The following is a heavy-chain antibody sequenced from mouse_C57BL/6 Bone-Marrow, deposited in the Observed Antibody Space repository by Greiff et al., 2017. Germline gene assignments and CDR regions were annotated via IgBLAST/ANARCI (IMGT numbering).Heavy chain of an antibody. CDR1: GFSLTSYG. V-gene: IGHV2-2*01. D-gene: IGHD4-1*02. CDR3: ATNWAHYAMDY. CDR2: IWSGGST. J-gene: IGHJ4*01. Sequence: QVQLKESGPGLVQPSQSLFITCTVSGFSLTSYGVHWVRQSPGKGLEWLGVIWSGGSTDYNAAFISRLSISKDNSKSQVFFKMNSLQADDTAIYYCATNWAHYAMDYWGQGTSVTVSS.